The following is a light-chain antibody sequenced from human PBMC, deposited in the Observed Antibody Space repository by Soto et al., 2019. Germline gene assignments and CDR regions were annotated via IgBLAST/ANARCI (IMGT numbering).Light chain of an antibody. CDR2: GAS. J-gene: IGKJ2*01. CDR3: QQSYLTPYT. V-gene: IGKV1-39*01. Sequence: DSQMPPSPSSLAASLGATVTISCRASQGISGYINWYLQKHGKAPELLIYGASSLQGGVPSRFTGSRSGTDVTLTISGLQLEDFGTYYCQQSYLTPYTFGQWTKLEI. CDR1: QGISGY.